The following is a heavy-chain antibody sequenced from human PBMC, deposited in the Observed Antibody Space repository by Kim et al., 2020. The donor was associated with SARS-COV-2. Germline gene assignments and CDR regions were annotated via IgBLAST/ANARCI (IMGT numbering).Heavy chain of an antibody. J-gene: IGHJ1*01. CDR1: GFTISSYA. V-gene: IGHV3-23*01. Sequence: GGSLRLSCAASGFTISSYAMSWVRQAPGKGLEWVSAICGTGGTTYYAYSENGRTIISGNNSKTLLHQQMNSLAAETTAEYYSTGELLCRGNPVYYWGQGT. D-gene: IGHD2-2*01. CDR2: ICGTGGTT. CDR3: TGELLCRGNPVYY.